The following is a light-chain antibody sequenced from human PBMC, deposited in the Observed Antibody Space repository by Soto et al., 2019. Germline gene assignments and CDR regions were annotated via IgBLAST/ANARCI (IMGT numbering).Light chain of an antibody. CDR1: SSDVGGYDY. CDR2: DVS. J-gene: IGLJ2*01. CDR3: SSYASSITLV. Sequence: QSVLTQPASVSGSPGQSITISCTGTSSDVGGYDYVSWYQQYPGKAPKLLIFDVSKRPSGVSYRFSGSKSGNTASLTISGLQAEDEADYYCSSYASSITLVFGGGTKLTVL. V-gene: IGLV2-14*01.